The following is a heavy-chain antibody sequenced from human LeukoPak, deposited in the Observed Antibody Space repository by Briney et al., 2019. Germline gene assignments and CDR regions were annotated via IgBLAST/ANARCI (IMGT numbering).Heavy chain of an antibody. J-gene: IGHJ6*02. Sequence: PGGSLRLSCAASGFTVSSNYMSWVRQAPGKGLEWVSGISWNSGSIGYADSVKGRFTISRDNAKNSLYLQMNSLRAEDTALYYCAKDLSRALYQLLYGPLVASHYYYGMDVWGQGTTVTVSS. V-gene: IGHV3-9*01. CDR1: GFTVSSNY. CDR2: ISWNSGSI. CDR3: AKDLSRALYQLLYGPLVASHYYYGMDV. D-gene: IGHD2-2*02.